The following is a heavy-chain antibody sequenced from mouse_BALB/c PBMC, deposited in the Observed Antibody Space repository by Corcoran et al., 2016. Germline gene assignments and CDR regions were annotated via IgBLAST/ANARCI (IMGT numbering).Heavy chain of an antibody. CDR3: ARSDAYYAMDY. CDR2: INTYTGEP. Sequence: QIQLVQSGPELKKPGETVKISCKASGYTFTNYGMNWVKQAPGKGLKWMGWINTYTGEPTYADDFKGRFVFSLETSASTAYLQINNLKNEDMATYFCARSDAYYAMDYWGQGTSVTVSS. V-gene: IGHV9-1*02. CDR1: GYTFTNYG. J-gene: IGHJ4*01.